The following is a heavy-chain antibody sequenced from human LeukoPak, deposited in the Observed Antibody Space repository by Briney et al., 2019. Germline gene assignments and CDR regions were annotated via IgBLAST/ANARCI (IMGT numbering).Heavy chain of an antibody. CDR3: ARAMVRGVIPY. D-gene: IGHD3-10*01. Sequence: GGSLTLSCAASGFTFRAYAMHWVRQAPGKGLEWLAVISNDGTIQYYADSVKGRFTISRDNSRNIMNLQTDSLRPEDTALYYCARAMVRGVIPYWGQGTLVTVSS. V-gene: IGHV3-30*04. CDR2: ISNDGTIQ. J-gene: IGHJ4*02. CDR1: GFTFRAYA.